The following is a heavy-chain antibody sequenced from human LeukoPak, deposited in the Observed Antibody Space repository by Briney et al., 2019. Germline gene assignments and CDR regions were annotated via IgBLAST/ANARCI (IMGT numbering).Heavy chain of an antibody. J-gene: IGHJ4*02. V-gene: IGHV4-59*01. CDR1: GGSISSYY. Sequence: SETLSLTCTVSGGSISSYYWSWIRHPPGKGLEWIGYIYYSGSTNYNPSLKSRVTISVDTSKNQFSLKLSSVTAADTAVYYCARNRGSYPYYFDYWGQGTLVTVSS. CDR2: IYYSGST. CDR3: ARNRGSYPYYFDY. D-gene: IGHD1-26*01.